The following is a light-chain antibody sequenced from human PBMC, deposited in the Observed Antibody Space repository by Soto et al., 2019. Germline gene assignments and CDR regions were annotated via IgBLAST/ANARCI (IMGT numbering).Light chain of an antibody. CDR2: KAS. CDR3: QQYNSYSSWT. Sequence: DIQMTQSPSTLSASVGDRVTITCRASQSISSWLAWYQQKPGKAPKLLIYKASSLESGVSSRFSGSGSGTEFTLTISSLQPDDFASYCCQQYNSYSSWTFGQGTKVEIK. CDR1: QSISSW. V-gene: IGKV1-5*03. J-gene: IGKJ1*01.